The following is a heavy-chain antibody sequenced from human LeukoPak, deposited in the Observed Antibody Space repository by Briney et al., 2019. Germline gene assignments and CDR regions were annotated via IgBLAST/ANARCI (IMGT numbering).Heavy chain of an antibody. CDR2: IYSGGST. CDR3: ARDSSSWYLEY. V-gene: IGHV3-66*01. D-gene: IGHD6-13*01. CDR1: GFTVSSNY. Sequence: GGSLRLSCAASGFTVSSNYMSWVRQAPGKGLEWVSVIYSGGSTYYADSVKGRFTISRDYSKNTLYLQMNSLRAEDTAVYYCARDSSSWYLEYWGQGTLVTVYS. J-gene: IGHJ4*02.